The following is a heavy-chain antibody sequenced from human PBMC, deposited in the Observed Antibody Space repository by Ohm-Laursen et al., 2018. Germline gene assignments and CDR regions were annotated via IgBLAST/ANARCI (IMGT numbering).Heavy chain of an antibody. J-gene: IGHJ3*02. CDR1: GGSISSYY. CDR2: IYYSGST. Sequence: TLSLTCTVSGGSISSYYWSWIRQPPGKGLEWIGYIYYSGSTNYNPSLKSRVTISVDTSKNQFSLKLSSVTAADPAVYYWAADPGDGTKALDIWGQGTMVTASS. CDR3: AADPGDGTKALDI. V-gene: IGHV4-59*01. D-gene: IGHD2-21*01.